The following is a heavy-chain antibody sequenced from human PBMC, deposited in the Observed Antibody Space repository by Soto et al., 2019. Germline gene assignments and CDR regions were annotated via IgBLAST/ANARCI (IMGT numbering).Heavy chain of an antibody. D-gene: IGHD3-9*01. CDR3: ARLPNYDILTGYTEYYFDY. CDR1: GYSFTSYW. V-gene: IGHV5-51*01. CDR2: IYPGDSDT. J-gene: IGHJ4*02. Sequence: PGESLKISCKGSGYSFTSYWIGWVRQMPGKGLEWMGIIYPGDSDTRYSPSFQGQVTISADKSISTAYLQWSSLKASDTAMYYCARLPNYDILTGYTEYYFDYWGQGTLVSVSS.